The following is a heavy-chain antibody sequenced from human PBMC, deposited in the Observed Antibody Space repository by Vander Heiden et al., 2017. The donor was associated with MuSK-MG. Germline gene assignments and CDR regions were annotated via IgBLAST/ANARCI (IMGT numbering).Heavy chain of an antibody. CDR1: RYSFTGYY. D-gene: IGHD3-9*01. Sequence: QVQLVQSGAEVKNPGASVKVSCKASRYSFTGYYMHWVRQAPGQGFEWMGWINPNSGGTNYAQKFQGRVTMTSDTSISTAYMELSRLRSDDTAVYYCARDSWLGDILTGYMDWGQGTLVTVSS. CDR2: INPNSGGT. V-gene: IGHV1-2*02. CDR3: ARDSWLGDILTGYMD. J-gene: IGHJ4*02.